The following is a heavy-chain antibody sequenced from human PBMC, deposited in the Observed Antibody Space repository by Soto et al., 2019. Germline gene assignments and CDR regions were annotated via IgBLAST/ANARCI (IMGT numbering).Heavy chain of an antibody. Sequence: SETLSLTCTVSGGSVGSSDSYWVWIRQPPGKGLEWIGSFYYGGTTYYNPSLKSRVTVSVDTSKNLFSLNLNSVTAADTAIYYCGRRGLILVHLWGQGTTVTVSS. D-gene: IGHD3-22*01. V-gene: IGHV4-39*01. CDR1: GGSVGSSDSY. J-gene: IGHJ6*02. CDR3: GRRGLILVHL. CDR2: FYYGGTT.